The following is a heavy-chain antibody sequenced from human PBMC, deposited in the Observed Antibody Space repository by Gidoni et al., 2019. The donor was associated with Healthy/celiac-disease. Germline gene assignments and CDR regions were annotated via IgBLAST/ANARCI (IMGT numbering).Heavy chain of an antibody. J-gene: IGHJ6*02. CDR1: GIPFSSSD. Sequence: VQLLEAGGGLVHLGGSLRLYCAASGIPFSSSDMSLVRQAPGKGLEWVSAISGSGGRTYYADSVKGRFTISRDNSKNTLYLQMNSLRAEDTAVYYCAKAQRALYGSSWYEYYYYGMDVWGQGTTVTVSS. CDR2: ISGSGGRT. D-gene: IGHD6-13*01. CDR3: AKAQRALYGSSWYEYYYYGMDV. V-gene: IGHV3-23*01.